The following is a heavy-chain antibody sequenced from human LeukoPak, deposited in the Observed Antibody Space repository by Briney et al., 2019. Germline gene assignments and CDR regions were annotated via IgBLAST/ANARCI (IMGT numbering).Heavy chain of an antibody. V-gene: IGHV4-31*03. CDR1: GGSISSGGYY. D-gene: IGHD6-6*01. CDR2: IYYSGST. Sequence: PSQTLSLTCTVSGGSISSGGYYWRWIRQHPGKGLEWIGYIYYSGSTYYNPSLKSRVTISVDTSKNQFSLKLSSVTAADTAVYYCAREEYSSSSFGVYYYYYMDVWGKGTTVTVSS. CDR3: AREEYSSSSFGVYYYYYMDV. J-gene: IGHJ6*03.